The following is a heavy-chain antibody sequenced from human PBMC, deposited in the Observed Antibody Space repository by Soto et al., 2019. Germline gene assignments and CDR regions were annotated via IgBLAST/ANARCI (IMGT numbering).Heavy chain of an antibody. D-gene: IGHD2-15*01. CDR1: GGSIRSGGYS. V-gene: IGHV4-30-2*01. CDR3: ARVEVVALGY. Sequence: QLQLQESGSGLVKPSQTLSLTCAGSGGSIRSGGYSWSWIRQPPGKGLEWIGYIYHSGSTYYNPSLKSRVTILADRSKNQFSPKLSSVTAADTAVYYCARVEVVALGYWGQGTLVTVSS. J-gene: IGHJ1*01. CDR2: IYHSGST.